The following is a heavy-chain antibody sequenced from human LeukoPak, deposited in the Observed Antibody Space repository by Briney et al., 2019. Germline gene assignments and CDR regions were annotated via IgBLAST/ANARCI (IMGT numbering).Heavy chain of an antibody. J-gene: IGHJ4*02. Sequence: ASVKISCKVSGYTFTDYYMHWVQQAPGKGLEWMGLVDPEDGETIYAEKFQGRVTITADTSTDTAHMELSSLRSEDTAVYYCATALAVTYYFDYWGQGTLVTVSS. CDR2: VDPEDGET. CDR1: GYTFTDYY. V-gene: IGHV1-69-2*01. D-gene: IGHD2-15*01. CDR3: ATALAVTYYFDY.